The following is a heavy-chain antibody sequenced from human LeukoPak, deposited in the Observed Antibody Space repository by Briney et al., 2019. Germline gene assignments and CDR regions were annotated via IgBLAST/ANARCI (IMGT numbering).Heavy chain of an antibody. J-gene: IGHJ5*01. CDR2: IWYDESKT. CDR1: GFLFSSYG. D-gene: IGHD2-2*01. CDR3: VKDLVPAASSRWFDS. V-gene: IGHV3-33*06. Sequence: GGSLRLSCAASGFLFSSYGMHWVRQSPGKGLDWVAAIWYDESKTYYADSVKGRFTISRDSSENTLYLQMTSLRAEDAAIYYCVKDLVPAASSRWFDSWGQGTLVTVSS.